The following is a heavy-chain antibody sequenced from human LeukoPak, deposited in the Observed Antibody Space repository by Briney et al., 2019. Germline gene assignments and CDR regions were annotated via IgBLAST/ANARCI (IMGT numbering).Heavy chain of an antibody. J-gene: IGHJ6*03. CDR1: GFTFSSYG. CDR2: IRYDGSNK. D-gene: IGHD3-3*01. V-gene: IGHV3-30*02. CDR3: AREAYDDFWSGSWRYYYYMDV. Sequence: GGSLRLSCAASGFTFSSYGMHWVRQAPGKGLEWVAFIRYDGSNKYYADSVKGRFTISRDNSKNTLYLQMNSLRAEDTAVYYCAREAYDDFWSGSWRYYYYMDVWGKGITVTVSS.